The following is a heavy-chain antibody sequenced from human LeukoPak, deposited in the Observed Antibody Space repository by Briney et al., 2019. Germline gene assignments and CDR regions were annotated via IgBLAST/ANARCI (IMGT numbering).Heavy chain of an antibody. D-gene: IGHD4-23*01. V-gene: IGHV4-39*07. Sequence: SGTLSLTCTVSGGSISSSSYYWGWIRQPPGKGLEWIGSIYYSGSTYYNPSLKSRVTISVDTSKNQCSLKLRTVTAADTAVYVCARAQLRSWFDPWGQGTLVTVSS. CDR2: IYYSGST. J-gene: IGHJ5*02. CDR3: ARAQLRSWFDP. CDR1: GGSISSSSYY.